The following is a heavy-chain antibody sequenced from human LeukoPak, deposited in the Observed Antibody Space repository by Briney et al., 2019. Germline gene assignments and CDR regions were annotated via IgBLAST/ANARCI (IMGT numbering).Heavy chain of an antibody. CDR2: ISGSGGST. J-gene: IGHJ4*02. Sequence: PGGSLRLSCAASGFTFSSYAMSWVRQAPGKGLEWVSAISGSGGSTYYADSVKGRFTISRDNSKNTLYLQMNSLRAEDTAVYYCAKDPTQATPWIQLSFGDYWGQGTLVTVSS. V-gene: IGHV3-23*01. CDR3: AKDPTQATPWIQLSFGDY. D-gene: IGHD5-18*01. CDR1: GFTFSSYA.